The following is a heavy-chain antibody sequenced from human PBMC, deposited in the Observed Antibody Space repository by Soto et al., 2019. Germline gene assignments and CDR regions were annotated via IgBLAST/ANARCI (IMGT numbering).Heavy chain of an antibody. CDR2: IYYRGNT. CDR3: ARLEGLATISYYFDF. CDR1: GDSINSDKYY. J-gene: IGHJ4*02. Sequence: QLQLQESGPGLVKPSETLSLTCSVSGDSINSDKYYWGWIRQPPGKDLEWIGSIYYRGNTYYNPSLQTRVTISLDKSKSQFSLKLNSVTAADSAVYFCARLEGLATISYYFDFWGQGALVTVSS. D-gene: IGHD3-9*01. V-gene: IGHV4-39*01.